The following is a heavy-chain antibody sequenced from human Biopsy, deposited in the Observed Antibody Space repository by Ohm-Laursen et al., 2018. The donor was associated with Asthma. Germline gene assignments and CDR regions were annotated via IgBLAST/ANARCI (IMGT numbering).Heavy chain of an antibody. CDR1: GGSFSNYY. Sequence: TLSLTCAVYGGSFSNYYWTWIRQPPGKGLEWIGEINHRGSTNYNPSLKSRVTMSVDKSKNQFSLKLTSVTAADTAVYYCARGVDRVTGLLDHFDSWGQGTLVTVSS. CDR2: INHRGST. D-gene: IGHD2-21*02. V-gene: IGHV4-34*01. CDR3: ARGVDRVTGLLDHFDS. J-gene: IGHJ4*02.